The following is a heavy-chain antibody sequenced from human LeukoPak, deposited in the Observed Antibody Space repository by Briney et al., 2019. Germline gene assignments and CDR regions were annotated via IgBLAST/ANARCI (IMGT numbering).Heavy chain of an antibody. CDR3: ERGALIGGSYYFDY. CDR2: INPNRGGT. J-gene: IGHJ4*02. Sequence: ASVTVSCKASGYTFTGYYMHWVRQAAGQGLEWMGWINPNRGGTYYVQKFQGWVIMTRDTSISTTYMELSRLRSDGTAVYYCERGALIGGSYYFDYWGQGSLVTASS. CDR1: GYTFTGYY. D-gene: IGHD3-10*01. V-gene: IGHV1-2*04.